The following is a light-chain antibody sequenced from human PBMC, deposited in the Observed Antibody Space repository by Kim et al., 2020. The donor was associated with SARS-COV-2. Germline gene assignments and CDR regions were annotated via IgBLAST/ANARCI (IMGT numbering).Light chain of an antibody. CDR1: SSDVGGYNY. CDR3: SSYTSSSTLV. Sequence: GQSIAISGTGTSSDVGGYNYVSWYQQHPGKAPTLIIYDVTNRPSGVSDRFSGSKSGNSASLTISGLQAEDEADYYCSSYTSSSTLVFGGGTQLTVL. J-gene: IGLJ2*01. V-gene: IGLV2-14*03. CDR2: DVT.